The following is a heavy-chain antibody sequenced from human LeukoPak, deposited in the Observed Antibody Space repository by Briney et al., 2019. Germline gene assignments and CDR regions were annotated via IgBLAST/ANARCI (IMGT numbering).Heavy chain of an antibody. CDR3: AREGSSWYGDYFDY. Sequence: ASVKVSCKASGGTFSSYAISWVRQAPGQGLEWMGGIIPIFGTANYAQKFQGRVTITADESTSTAYMELSSLRSEDTAVYYCAREGSSWYGDYFDYWGQGTLVTVSS. V-gene: IGHV1-69*13. D-gene: IGHD6-13*01. J-gene: IGHJ4*02. CDR2: IIPIFGTA. CDR1: GGTFSSYA.